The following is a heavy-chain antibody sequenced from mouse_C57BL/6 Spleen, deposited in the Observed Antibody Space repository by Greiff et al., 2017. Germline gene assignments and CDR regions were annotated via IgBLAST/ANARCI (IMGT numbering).Heavy chain of an antibody. CDR1: GYTFTSYW. V-gene: IGHV1-69*01. Sequence: VQRVESGAELVMPGASVKLSCKASGYTFTSYWMHWVKQRPGQGLEWIGEIDPSDSYTNYNQKFKGKSTLTVDKSSSTAYMQLSSLTSEDSAVYYCARSWDTFDYWGQGTTLTVSS. J-gene: IGHJ2*01. CDR3: ARSWDTFDY. CDR2: IDPSDSYT. D-gene: IGHD4-1*01.